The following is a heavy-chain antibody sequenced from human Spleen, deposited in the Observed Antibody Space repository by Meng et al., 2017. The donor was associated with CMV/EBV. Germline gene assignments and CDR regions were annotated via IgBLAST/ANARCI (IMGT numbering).Heavy chain of an antibody. CDR3: ARKRNGTWRPPDY. V-gene: IGHV1-8*03. D-gene: IGHD1-1*01. CDR1: GYTFTSYD. CDR2: MNPNSGNT. J-gene: IGHJ4*02. Sequence: ASVKVSCKASGYTFTSYDINWVRQATGQGLEWMGWMNPNSGNTGYAQKFQGRVTITRNTSISTAYMELRSLRSDDTAVYYCARKRNGTWRPPDYWGQGTLVTVSS.